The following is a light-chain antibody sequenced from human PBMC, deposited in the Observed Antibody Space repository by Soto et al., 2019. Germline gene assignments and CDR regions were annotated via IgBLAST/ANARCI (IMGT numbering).Light chain of an antibody. J-gene: IGLJ3*02. CDR2: DDR. CDR3: QVWDGSSDQV. CDR1: NIGSKS. Sequence: SYELTQPPSVSVAPGQTARITCGGNNIGSKSVHWYQQRPGQAPVLVVYDDRDRPSGIPERFSGSNSGNTATLTISRVEAGDEADYYCQVWDGSSDQVFGGGTKLTVL. V-gene: IGLV3-21*02.